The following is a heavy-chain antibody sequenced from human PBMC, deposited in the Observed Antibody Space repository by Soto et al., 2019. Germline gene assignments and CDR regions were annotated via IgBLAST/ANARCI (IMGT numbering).Heavy chain of an antibody. D-gene: IGHD4-17*01. V-gene: IGHV1-69*01. CDR3: AREVGYGDFSAALLD. CDR1: GGTFSSHS. Sequence: VQLMQSGAEVKQPGSSVKVSCKASGGTFSSHSINWVRQAPGQGLEWMGGIITLFGTANYAQNFQGRVTITADQSTSKAYMELNSLRSDDTAVYYCAREVGYGDFSAALLDWGQGTLVTVSS. J-gene: IGHJ4*02. CDR2: IITLFGTA.